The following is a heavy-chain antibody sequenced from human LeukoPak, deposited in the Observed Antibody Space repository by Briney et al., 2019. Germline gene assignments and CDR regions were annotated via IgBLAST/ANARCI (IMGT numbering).Heavy chain of an antibody. CDR2: IYYSGST. Sequence: SETLSLTCTVSGGSISSYYWSWIRQHPGKGLEWIGYIYYSGSTYYNPSLKSRVTISVDTSKNQFSLKLSSVTAADTAVYYCARIGPPAYYDILTDLDYWGQGTLVTVSS. CDR1: GGSISSYY. CDR3: ARIGPPAYYDILTDLDY. J-gene: IGHJ4*02. D-gene: IGHD3-9*01. V-gene: IGHV4-59*06.